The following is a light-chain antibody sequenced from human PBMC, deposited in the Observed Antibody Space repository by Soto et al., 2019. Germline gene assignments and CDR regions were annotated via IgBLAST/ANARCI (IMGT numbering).Light chain of an antibody. V-gene: IGKV3-15*01. Sequence: IVMTQSPATLSASPGEGATLSCKAGQSVYNNLAWYKQRPGKPPRLLIYDASTRATGISARFSGSGYGTVFTLTISSLQSEDFAVYFCQQCRNWPLTFGGGTKVDIK. J-gene: IGKJ4*01. CDR2: DAS. CDR3: QQCRNWPLT. CDR1: QSVYNN.